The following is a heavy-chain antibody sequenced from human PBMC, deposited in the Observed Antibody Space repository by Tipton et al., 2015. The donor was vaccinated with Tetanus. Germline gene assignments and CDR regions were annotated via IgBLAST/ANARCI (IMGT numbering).Heavy chain of an antibody. D-gene: IGHD1-14*01. Sequence: TLSLTCAVYGGSFSGYYWSWIRQPPGKGLEWIGEINHSGSTNYNPSLKSRVTISVDTSKNQFSLKLSSVTAADTAVYYCASRKYYYYGMDVWGQGTTVTVSS. J-gene: IGHJ6*02. CDR1: GGSFSGYY. CDR3: ASRKYYYYGMDV. CDR2: INHSGST. V-gene: IGHV4-34*01.